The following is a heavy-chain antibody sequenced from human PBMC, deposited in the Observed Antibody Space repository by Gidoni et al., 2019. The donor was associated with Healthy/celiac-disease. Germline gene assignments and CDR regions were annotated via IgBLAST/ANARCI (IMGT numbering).Heavy chain of an antibody. CDR1: GGTFSSYA. CDR3: ARDGAVGAADY. V-gene: IGHV1-69*01. Sequence: QVQLVQSGAEVKKPGSSVKVSFTASGGTFSSYAISWVRQSPGQGLEWMGGIIPIFGTANNAQKFQGRVTITADESTSTAYMELSSLRSEDTAVYYGARDGAVGAADYWGQGTLVTVSS. CDR2: IIPIFGTA. D-gene: IGHD1-26*01. J-gene: IGHJ4*02.